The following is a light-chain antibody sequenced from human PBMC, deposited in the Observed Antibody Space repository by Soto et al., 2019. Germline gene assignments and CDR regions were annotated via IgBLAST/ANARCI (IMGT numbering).Light chain of an antibody. CDR1: SSDVGAYTF. CDR3: SSYTSSSTHV. J-gene: IGLJ1*01. Sequence: QSALTQPASVTGSHGQSITISCTGTSSDVGAYTFVSWYQQHPDKVPKLMIFDVSRRPSGVSDRFSGSKSGNTASLTISGLQPEDEADYYCSSYTSSSTHVFGSGTKLTVL. CDR2: DVS. V-gene: IGLV2-14*03.